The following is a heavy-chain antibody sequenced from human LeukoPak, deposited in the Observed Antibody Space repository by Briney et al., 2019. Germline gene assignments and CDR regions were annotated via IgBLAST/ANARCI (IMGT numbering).Heavy chain of an antibody. CDR3: AREWVVIGYFDY. Sequence: KPSETLSLTCAVYGGSFSGYYWSWLRQPPGKGLEWIGEINHSGSTNYNPSLKSRVTIPVDTSKNQFSLKLSSVTAADTAVYYCAREWVVIGYFDYWGQGTLVTVSS. CDR2: INHSGST. CDR1: GGSFSGYY. V-gene: IGHV4-34*01. D-gene: IGHD2-21*01. J-gene: IGHJ4*02.